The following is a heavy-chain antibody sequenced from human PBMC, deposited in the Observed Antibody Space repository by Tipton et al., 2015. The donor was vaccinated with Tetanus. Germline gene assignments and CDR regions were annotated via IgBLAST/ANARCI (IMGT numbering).Heavy chain of an antibody. V-gene: IGHV1-18*01. CDR1: GYTFTSYG. D-gene: IGHD6-6*01. J-gene: IGHJ3*02. CDR3: ARDYSSWGSSSVWGI. Sequence: QLVQSGAEVKKPGASVKVSCKASGYTFTSYGISWVRQAPGQGLEWMGWISAYNGNTNYAQKLQGRVTMTTDTSTSTAYMELRSLRSDDTAVYYGARDYSSWGSSSVWGIWGQGTMVTVPS. CDR2: ISAYNGNT.